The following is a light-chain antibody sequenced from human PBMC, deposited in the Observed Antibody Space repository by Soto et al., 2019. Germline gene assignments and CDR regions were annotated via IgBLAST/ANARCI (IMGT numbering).Light chain of an antibody. J-gene: IGKJ2*03. Sequence: EVVLTQSPATLSVSPGDRATLSCRASQSVSRNLAWYQQKPGQAPRLLIYGASTRATGVPARFSGSGSATEFTLSIRSLQPEDFATYYCQHGYVAPYSFGQGTKVDI. CDR3: QHGYVAPYS. CDR1: QSVSRN. V-gene: IGKV3-15*01. CDR2: GAS.